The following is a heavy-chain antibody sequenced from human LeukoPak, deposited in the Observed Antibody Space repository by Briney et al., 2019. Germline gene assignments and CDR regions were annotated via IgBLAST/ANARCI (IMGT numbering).Heavy chain of an antibody. J-gene: IGHJ5*02. CDR2: ISSSSSTI. CDR3: ARDRITIFGVVIHNWFDP. Sequence: GGSLRLSCAASGFTFSSYSMNWVRQAPGKGLEWVSYISSSSSTIYYADSVKGRFTISRDNAKNSLYLQMNSLRAEDTAVYYCARDRITIFGVVIHNWFDPWGQGTLVTVSS. V-gene: IGHV3-48*01. CDR1: GFTFSSYS. D-gene: IGHD3-3*01.